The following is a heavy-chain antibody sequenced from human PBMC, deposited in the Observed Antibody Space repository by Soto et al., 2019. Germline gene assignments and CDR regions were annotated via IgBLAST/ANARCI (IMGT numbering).Heavy chain of an antibody. Sequence: HPGGSLRLSCAASGFTFSSYGMHWVRQAPGKGLEWVAVISYDGSNKYYADSVKGRFTISRDNSKNTLYLQMNSLRAEDTAVYYCAKDSYCSGGSCYPNYFDYWGQGTLVTVS. D-gene: IGHD2-15*01. CDR1: GFTFSSYG. V-gene: IGHV3-30*18. CDR2: ISYDGSNK. J-gene: IGHJ4*02. CDR3: AKDSYCSGGSCYPNYFDY.